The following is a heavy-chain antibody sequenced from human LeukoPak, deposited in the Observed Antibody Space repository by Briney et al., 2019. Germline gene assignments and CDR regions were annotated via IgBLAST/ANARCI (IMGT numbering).Heavy chain of an antibody. J-gene: IGHJ4*02. D-gene: IGHD3-16*02. CDR3: ARARIMITFGGVISGYEFDD. Sequence: SETLSLTCAVYGGSFSGYYWSWIRQPPGKGLEWIGEINHSGSTNYNPSLKSRVTISVDTSKNQFSLKLSSVTAADTAVCYCARARIMITFGGVISGYEFDDWGQGTLVTVSS. V-gene: IGHV4-34*01. CDR1: GGSFSGYY. CDR2: INHSGST.